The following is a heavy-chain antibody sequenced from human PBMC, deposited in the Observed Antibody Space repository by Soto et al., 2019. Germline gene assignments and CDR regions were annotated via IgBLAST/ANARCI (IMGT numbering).Heavy chain of an antibody. CDR3: ASVTRYCSGGGCNPNWFDP. D-gene: IGHD2-8*02. CDR1: GGSISSGDYY. V-gene: IGHV4-30-4*01. CDR2: IFYTGST. J-gene: IGHJ5*02. Sequence: QVQLQESGPGLVMPSQTLSLTCTVSGGSISSGDYYWSWIRQPPGKGLEWIGCIFYTGSTYYNPSLRSRITLAVRPSKSQFSLKLTSVTAADTAVYFCASVTRYCSGGGCNPNWFDPWGQGTLVTVSS.